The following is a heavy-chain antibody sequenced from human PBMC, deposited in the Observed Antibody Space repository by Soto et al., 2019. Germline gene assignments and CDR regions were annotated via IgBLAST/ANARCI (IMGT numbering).Heavy chain of an antibody. Sequence: ASVKVSCKASGYTFTRNAIHWVRQAPGQRLEWIGKIDAGNGNTKYSEKFQGRVTITRDTSASAAYMELSTLRSEDTSIYVCARSETDYSRFDDWGQGTLVPVAS. CDR2: IDAGNGNT. CDR1: GYTFTRNA. J-gene: IGHJ4*02. V-gene: IGHV1-3*01. D-gene: IGHD3-9*01. CDR3: ARSETDYSRFDD.